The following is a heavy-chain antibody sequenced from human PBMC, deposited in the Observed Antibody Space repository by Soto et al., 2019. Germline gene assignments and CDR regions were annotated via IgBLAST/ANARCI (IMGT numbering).Heavy chain of an antibody. Sequence: PGGSLRLSFAASGFSFSSYWMSWVRQAPGKGLEWVANIKQDGSETHYVQSVKGRFTISRDNAKNSLYSQLNSLRAEDTAVYYCAREGEPYSRGCRKCGAYDFWGQGNLVTVSS. CDR2: IKQDGSET. CDR3: AREGEPYSRGCRKCGAYDF. D-gene: IGHD6-19*01. CDR1: GFSFSSYW. J-gene: IGHJ4*02. V-gene: IGHV3-7*01.